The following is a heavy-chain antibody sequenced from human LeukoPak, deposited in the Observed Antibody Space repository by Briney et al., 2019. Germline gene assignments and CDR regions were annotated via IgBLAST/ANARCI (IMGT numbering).Heavy chain of an antibody. CDR2: IYYSGST. D-gene: IGHD6-6*01. CDR1: GGSISSGGYY. V-gene: IGHV4-30-4*08. J-gene: IGHJ4*02. Sequence: PSETLSLTCTVSGGSISSGGYYWSWIRQHPGKGLEWIGYIYYSGSTYYNPSLKSRVTISVDTSKNQLSLKLSSVTAADTAVYYCARSSSSPGDDYWGQGTLVTVSS. CDR3: ARSSSSPGDDY.